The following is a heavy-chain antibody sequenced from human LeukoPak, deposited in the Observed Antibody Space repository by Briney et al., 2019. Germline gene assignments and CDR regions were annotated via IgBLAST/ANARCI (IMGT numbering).Heavy chain of an antibody. V-gene: IGHV3-23*01. D-gene: IGHD6-19*01. Sequence: QPGGSLRLSCAASGLTFSNYGMIWVRQAPGKGLEWVSAIGSGGGTYYADSVKGRFTISRDNSKNTLYLQMNSLRVEDTAVYYCARRAVVGLWFFDYWGQGILVTVSS. CDR3: ARRAVVGLWFFDY. J-gene: IGHJ4*02. CDR1: GLTFSNYG. CDR2: IGSGGGT.